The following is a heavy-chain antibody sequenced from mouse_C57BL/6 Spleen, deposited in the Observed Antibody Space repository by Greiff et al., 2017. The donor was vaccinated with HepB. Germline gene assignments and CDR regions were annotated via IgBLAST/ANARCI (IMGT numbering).Heavy chain of an antibody. V-gene: IGHV5-17*01. CDR2: ISSGSSTI. D-gene: IGHD1-1*01. CDR3: ASKGDYGSIAMDY. J-gene: IGHJ4*01. CDR1: GFTFSDYG. Sequence: EVQGVESGGGLVKPGGSLKLSCAASGFTFSDYGMHWVRQAPEKGLEWVAYISSGSSTIYYADTVKGRFTLSRDNAKNTLFLQMTSLRSEDTAMYYCASKGDYGSIAMDYWGQGTSVTVSS.